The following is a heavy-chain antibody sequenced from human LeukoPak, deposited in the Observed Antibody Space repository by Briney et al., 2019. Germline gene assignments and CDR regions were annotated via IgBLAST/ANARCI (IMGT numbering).Heavy chain of an antibody. Sequence: SQTLSLTCAISGDSVSSNSAAWNWIRQSPSRGLEWLGRTYYRSKWYNDYAVSVKGRITINPDTSKNQFSLQLNSVTPEDTAVYYCARGRDIAVAGTSGDFDYWGQGTLVTVSS. CDR1: GDSVSSNSAA. D-gene: IGHD6-19*01. J-gene: IGHJ4*02. CDR2: TYYRSKWYN. CDR3: ARGRDIAVAGTSGDFDY. V-gene: IGHV6-1*01.